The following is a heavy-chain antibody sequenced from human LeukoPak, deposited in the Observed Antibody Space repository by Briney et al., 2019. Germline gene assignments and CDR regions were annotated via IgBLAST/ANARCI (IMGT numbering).Heavy chain of an antibody. J-gene: IGHJ4*02. CDR3: AKGSGSSITNYSDY. CDR1: GFTFSSYA. CDR2: ISGSGGST. D-gene: IGHD1-26*01. V-gene: IGHV3-23*01. Sequence: GGSLRLSCAASGFTFSSYAMSWVRQAPGKGLEWVSAISGSGGSTYYADSVKGRFTISRDNSKNTLYLQMNSLRAEDTAVYYCAKGSGSSITNYSDYWGQGTLVTVSS.